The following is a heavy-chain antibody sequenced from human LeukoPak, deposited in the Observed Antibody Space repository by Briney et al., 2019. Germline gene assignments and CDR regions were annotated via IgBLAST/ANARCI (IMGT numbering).Heavy chain of an antibody. CDR1: GFIYTSYV. V-gene: IGHV3-23*01. CDR2: ISGTGTRT. D-gene: IGHD2-2*01. CDR3: AKVRTTCSSTSCYEDFED. Sequence: GGSLRLSCAASGFIYTSYVMNWVRQAPGKGLEWVSDISGTGTRTFYAESVKGRFTISRDNSRNTLYLQMNSLRADDTAVYHCAKVRTTCSSTSCYEDFEDWGQGTLVTVSS. J-gene: IGHJ4*02.